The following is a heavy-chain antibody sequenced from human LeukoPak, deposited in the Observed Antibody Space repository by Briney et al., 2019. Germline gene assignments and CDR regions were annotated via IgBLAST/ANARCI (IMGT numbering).Heavy chain of an antibody. J-gene: IGHJ4*02. CDR3: ARGRDSSGWYMGDY. V-gene: IGHV5-51*01. CDR1: GYSFTSYW. Sequence: GESLKISCKGSGYSFTSYWIGWVRQMPGKGLEWVVIIYPDDSDTRYSPSFQGQVTISADKSISTAYLQWSSLKASDTAMYYCARGRDSSGWYMGDYWGQGTLVTVSS. CDR2: IYPDDSDT. D-gene: IGHD6-19*01.